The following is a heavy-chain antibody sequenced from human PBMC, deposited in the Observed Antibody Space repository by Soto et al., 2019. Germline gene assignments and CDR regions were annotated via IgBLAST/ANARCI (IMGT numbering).Heavy chain of an antibody. V-gene: IGHV3-21*01. D-gene: IGHD6-13*01. Sequence: PGGSLRLSCAASGFTFSSYSMNWVCQAPGKGLEWVSSISISSSDIYYADSVKGRFTISRDNAKNSLYLQMNSLRAEDTAVDYCARVKAGHDSSLLRATSYYYYGMDVWGQGTTVTVSS. CDR1: GFTFSSYS. J-gene: IGHJ6*02. CDR3: ARVKAGHDSSLLRATSYYYYGMDV. CDR2: ISISSSDI.